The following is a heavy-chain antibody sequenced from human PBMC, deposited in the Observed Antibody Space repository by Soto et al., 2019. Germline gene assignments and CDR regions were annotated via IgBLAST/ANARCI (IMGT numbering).Heavy chain of an antibody. V-gene: IGHV1-18*01. CDR2: ISGYNGNT. Sequence: ASVKVSCKASGYIFTSYGFSWVRQAPGQGLGWMGWISGYNGNTSYAQKFQDRVTMTTDTSTRTAHMELRSLRSDDTAVYYCARIPHNFNWVPYGLDVWGQGTTVTGSS. J-gene: IGHJ6*02. D-gene: IGHD3-16*01. CDR3: ARIPHNFNWVPYGLDV. CDR1: GYIFTSYG.